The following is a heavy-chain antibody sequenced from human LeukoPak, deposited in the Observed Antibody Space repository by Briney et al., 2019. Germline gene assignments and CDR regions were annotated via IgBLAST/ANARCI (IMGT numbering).Heavy chain of an antibody. Sequence: GGSLRLSCAASGFTFSTYSMSWVRQAPGKGLEWVSSISDNSYWIYYAASVEGRFIISRDNAKNSLYLQMNSLRAEDTAVYYCAKDRNWNYKGYWGQGTLVTVSS. J-gene: IGHJ4*02. V-gene: IGHV3-21*04. CDR3: AKDRNWNYKGY. CDR2: ISDNSYWI. D-gene: IGHD1-7*01. CDR1: GFTFSTYS.